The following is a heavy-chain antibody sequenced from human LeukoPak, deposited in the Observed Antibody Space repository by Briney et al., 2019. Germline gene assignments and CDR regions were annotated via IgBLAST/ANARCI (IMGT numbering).Heavy chain of an antibody. J-gene: IGHJ5*02. CDR1: GYTFTSYG. CDR3: ARDRRLKGSKNNWFDP. V-gene: IGHV1-18*01. D-gene: IGHD4-11*01. CDR2: ISAYNGNT. Sequence: GASVKVSCKASGYTFTSYGISWVRQAPGQGLEWMGWISAYNGNTNYAQKLQGRVTMTTDTSTSTAYMELRSLRSDDTAVYYCARDRRLKGSKNNWFDPWGQGTLVTVSS.